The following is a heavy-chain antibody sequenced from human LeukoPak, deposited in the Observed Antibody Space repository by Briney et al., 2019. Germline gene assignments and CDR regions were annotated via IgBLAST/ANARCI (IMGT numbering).Heavy chain of an antibody. Sequence: GGSLRLSCAASGLTFSSYAMSWVRQAPGKGLEWVSAISGSGGSTYYADSVKGRFTISRDNSKNTLYLQMNSLRAEDTAVYYCAKALAVAGTTQYYYYYMDVWGKGTTVTVSS. CDR2: ISGSGGST. CDR1: GLTFSSYA. D-gene: IGHD6-19*01. J-gene: IGHJ6*03. V-gene: IGHV3-23*01. CDR3: AKALAVAGTTQYYYYYMDV.